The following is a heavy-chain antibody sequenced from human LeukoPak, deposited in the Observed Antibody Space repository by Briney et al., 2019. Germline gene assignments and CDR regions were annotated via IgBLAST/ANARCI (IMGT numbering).Heavy chain of an antibody. CDR2: ISSTSRYI. Sequence: KPGGSLRLSCAASGFTFSSYSINWVRQAPGKVLEWVSSISSTSRYIYYADSVKGRFTISRDNAKNSLYLQMNSLRADDTAVYYCARVSGSLGGAVFDYWGQGTLVTVSS. CDR3: ARVSGSLGGAVFDY. D-gene: IGHD1-26*01. J-gene: IGHJ4*02. CDR1: GFTFSSYS. V-gene: IGHV3-21*01.